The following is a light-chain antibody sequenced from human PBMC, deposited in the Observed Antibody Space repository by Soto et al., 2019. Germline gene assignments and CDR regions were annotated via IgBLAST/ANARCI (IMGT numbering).Light chain of an antibody. CDR1: QGVTTN. J-gene: IGKJ5*01. CDR3: QQYKNWPFS. V-gene: IGKV3-15*01. CDR2: DVS. Sequence: EIVMTQSPDTLSVSPGERATLTCRAGQGVTTNFAWYQQKSGQSPRLLIYDVSIRATGVPARFSATGSETDFTLTISGLQSGDSSVYFCQQYKNWPFSFGQGTRLEIK.